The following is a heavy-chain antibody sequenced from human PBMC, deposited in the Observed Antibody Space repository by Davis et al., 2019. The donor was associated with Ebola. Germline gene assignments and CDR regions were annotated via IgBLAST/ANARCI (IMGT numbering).Heavy chain of an antibody. CDR2: IYSGGST. Sequence: GESLKISCAASGFTVSSNYMSWVRQAPGKGLEWVSIIYSGGSTYYADSVKGRFTISRDNSKNTLYLQMNILRAEDTAVYYCARDHTAMVFNWFDPWGQGTLVTVSS. V-gene: IGHV3-66*01. CDR1: GFTVSSNY. CDR3: ARDHTAMVFNWFDP. D-gene: IGHD5-18*01. J-gene: IGHJ5*02.